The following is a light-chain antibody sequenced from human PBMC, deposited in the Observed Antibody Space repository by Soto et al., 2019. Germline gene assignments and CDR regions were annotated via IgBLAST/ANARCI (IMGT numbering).Light chain of an antibody. J-gene: IGLJ2*01. CDR1: KLGDKY. Sequence: SYELTQPPSVSVSPGQTASITCSGDKLGDKYACWYQQKPGQSPVLVIYQDSKRPSGIPERFSGSNSGNTATLTISGTQAMDETDYYCQAWDSSTSHVVFGRGTKVTVL. CDR3: QAWDSSTSHVV. CDR2: QDS. V-gene: IGLV3-1*01.